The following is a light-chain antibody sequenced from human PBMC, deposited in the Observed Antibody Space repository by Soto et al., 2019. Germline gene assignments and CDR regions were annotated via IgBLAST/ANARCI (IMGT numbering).Light chain of an antibody. CDR2: GAS. V-gene: IGKV3-15*01. Sequence: EIVMTQSPATLSVSPGERATLSCRASQSVSSNFAWYQQKPGQAPRLLIYGASTRATGIPARFSGSGSGTEFTLTISTLQSEDFAVYYCQQYKNWPLTFGGGTKAEIK. J-gene: IGKJ4*01. CDR1: QSVSSN. CDR3: QQYKNWPLT.